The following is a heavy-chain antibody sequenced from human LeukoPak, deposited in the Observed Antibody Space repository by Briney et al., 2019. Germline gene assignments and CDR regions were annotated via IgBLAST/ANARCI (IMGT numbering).Heavy chain of an antibody. CDR3: ARVGELTGGQRRGYYLDY. CDR1: GGSFSGYY. D-gene: IGHD7-27*01. Sequence: PSETLSLTCAVYGGSFSGYYWSWIRQPPGKGLEWIGEINHSGSTNYNPSLKSRVTISVDTSRNQFSLKLSSVTAADTAVYYCARVGELTGGQRRGYYLDYWGQGTLATVSS. V-gene: IGHV4-34*01. J-gene: IGHJ4*02. CDR2: INHSGST.